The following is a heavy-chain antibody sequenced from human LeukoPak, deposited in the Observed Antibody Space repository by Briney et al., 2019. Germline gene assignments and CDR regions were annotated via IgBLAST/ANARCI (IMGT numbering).Heavy chain of an antibody. CDR1: GFTFSDYS. CDR2: ISTISSIV. Sequence: GGSLRLSCAASGFTFSDYSMNWVRQAPGKGLEWVSYISTISSIVYYADSVKGRFTISRDNAKKSLYLQMNSLRDDDTGVYYCARGAAAADHWGQGTPVTVSS. V-gene: IGHV3-48*02. D-gene: IGHD6-13*01. J-gene: IGHJ4*02. CDR3: ARGAAAADH.